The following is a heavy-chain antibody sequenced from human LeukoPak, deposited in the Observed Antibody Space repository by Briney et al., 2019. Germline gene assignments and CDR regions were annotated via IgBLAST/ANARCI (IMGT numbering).Heavy chain of an antibody. CDR1: GFTFISNY. J-gene: IGHJ6*01. CDR2: IWYDGSKK. D-gene: IGHD3-9*01. Sequence: GRSLTLSCAASGFTFISNYLHWGGQAPGKGLEWVAVIWYDGSKKYYADSVKGRFTISRDNSKNTLYLQMNALRAEDTAVYYCAIVANITTFMMDASGQRTTATVSS. V-gene: IGHV3-33*08. CDR3: AIVANITTFMMDA.